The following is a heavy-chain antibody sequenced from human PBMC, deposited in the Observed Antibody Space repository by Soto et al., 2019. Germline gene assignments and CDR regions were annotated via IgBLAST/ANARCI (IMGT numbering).Heavy chain of an antibody. CDR1: GGTFSSYT. CDR2: IIPILGIA. V-gene: IGHV1-69*04. D-gene: IGHD2-8*01. Sequence: ASVKVSCKASGGTFSSYTISWVRQAPGQGLEWMGRIIPILGIANYAQKFQGRVTITADKSTSTAYMELSSLRSEDTAVYYCAREGAVLGHSDDNYYMDVWGKGTTVTVSS. CDR3: AREGAVLGHSDDNYYMDV. J-gene: IGHJ6*03.